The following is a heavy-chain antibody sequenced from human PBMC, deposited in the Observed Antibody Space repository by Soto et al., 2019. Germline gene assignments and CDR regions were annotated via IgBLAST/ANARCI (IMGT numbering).Heavy chain of an antibody. CDR1: GYTFTSYA. D-gene: IGHD4-17*01. Sequence: ASVKVSCKATGYTFTSYAIHWVRQAPGQRLEWMGWINAVNSNTKYSQKFQGRVTITRDTSKSTAYMELSSLRSEKTAVYYCARILVAVTTSGRMDVWGQGTTVTVS. J-gene: IGHJ6*02. CDR2: INAVNSNT. CDR3: ARILVAVTTSGRMDV. V-gene: IGHV1-3*01.